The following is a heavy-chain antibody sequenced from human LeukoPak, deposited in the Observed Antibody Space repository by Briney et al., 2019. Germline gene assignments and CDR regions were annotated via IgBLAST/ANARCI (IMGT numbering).Heavy chain of an antibody. V-gene: IGHV3-30*03. CDR1: GFTFSSYG. J-gene: IGHJ4*02. Sequence: GRSLRLSCAASGFTFSSYGMHWVRQAPGKGLEWVAVISYDGSNKYYADSVKGRFTISRDNSKNTLYLQMNSLRAEDTAVYYCARGSGVIVSTWAFDYWGQGTLVTVSS. CDR3: ARGSGVIVSTWAFDY. CDR2: ISYDGSNK. D-gene: IGHD3-16*02.